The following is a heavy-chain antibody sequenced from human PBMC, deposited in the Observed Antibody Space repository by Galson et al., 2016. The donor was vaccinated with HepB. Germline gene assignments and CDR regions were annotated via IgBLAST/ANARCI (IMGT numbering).Heavy chain of an antibody. V-gene: IGHV4-4*02. J-gene: IGHJ6*02. CDR1: GDSISNNYW. Sequence: SETLSLTCAVSGDSISNNYWWTWVRQFPGQGLEWIGEIYQTGTAHYNPSFTSRATISVDTSKNQFSLKLTSVTAADTAVYYCARTSFGGSHDLDVWGQGTTVTVSS. CDR2: IYQTGTA. D-gene: IGHD1-26*01. CDR3: ARTSFGGSHDLDV.